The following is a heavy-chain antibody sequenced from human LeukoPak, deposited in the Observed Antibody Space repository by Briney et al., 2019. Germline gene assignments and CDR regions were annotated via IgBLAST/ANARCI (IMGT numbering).Heavy chain of an antibody. D-gene: IGHD3-3*01. J-gene: IGHJ4*02. CDR3: ARVGINDFWSGSPDY. V-gene: IGHV3-33*01. Sequence: PGGSLRLSCAASGFTFSSYGVHWVRQAPGKGLEWVAVIWYDGSNKYYADSVKGRFTISRDNSKNTLYLQMDSLRAEDTAVYYCARVGINDFWSGSPDYWGQGTLVIVSS. CDR1: GFTFSSYG. CDR2: IWYDGSNK.